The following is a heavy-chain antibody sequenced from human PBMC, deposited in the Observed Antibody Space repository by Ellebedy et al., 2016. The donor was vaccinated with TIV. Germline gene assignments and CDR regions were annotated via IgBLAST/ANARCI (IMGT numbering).Heavy chain of an antibody. V-gene: IGHV3-33*08. CDR3: ARAGYSYGPDAFDI. CDR2: IWYDGSNK. CDR1: GFTFSNYA. J-gene: IGHJ3*02. Sequence: GESLKISCAASGFTFSNYAMAWVRQAPGKGLEWVAVIWYDGSNKYYADSVKGRFTISRDNSKNTLYLQMNSLRAEDTAVYYCARAGYSYGPDAFDIWGQGTMVTVSS. D-gene: IGHD5-18*01.